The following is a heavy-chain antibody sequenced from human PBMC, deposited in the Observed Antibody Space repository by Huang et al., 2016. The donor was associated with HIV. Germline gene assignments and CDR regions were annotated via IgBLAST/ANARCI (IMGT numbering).Heavy chain of an antibody. J-gene: IGHJ4*02. D-gene: IGHD3-10*01. V-gene: IGHV4-39*02. CDR3: ARLPGSITMIRGVITDPY. Sequence: QLQLQESGPGLVKPSETLSLTCTVSGGSIRSDNYYWGWIRQPPGKGLEWIGCIYYSGRTYYNPSLKRRVTITVDTSKNHFSLRMRSVTAADTAVYYCARLPGSITMIRGVITDPYWGQGTLVTVSS. CDR2: IYYSGRT. CDR1: GGSIRSDNYY.